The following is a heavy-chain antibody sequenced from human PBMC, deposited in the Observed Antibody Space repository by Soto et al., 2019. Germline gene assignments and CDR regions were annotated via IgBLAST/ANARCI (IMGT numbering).Heavy chain of an antibody. V-gene: IGHV4-59*01. J-gene: IGHJ4*02. CDR2: IYYSGST. D-gene: IGHD3-10*01. Sequence: TSETLSLTCTVSGGSISSYYWSWIRQPPGKGLEWIGYIYYSGSTNYNPSLRSRVTISVDTSKNQFSLKLSSVTAADTAVYYCARDSRYYYGSGSYYNPFDYWGQGTLVTVSS. CDR3: ARDSRYYYGSGSYYNPFDY. CDR1: GGSISSYY.